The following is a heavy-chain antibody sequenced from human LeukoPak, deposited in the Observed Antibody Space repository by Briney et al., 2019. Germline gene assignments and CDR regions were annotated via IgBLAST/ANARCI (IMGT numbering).Heavy chain of an antibody. D-gene: IGHD3-22*01. CDR1: GFTFSSYG. V-gene: IGHV3-23*01. J-gene: IGHJ4*02. Sequence: GGTLRLSCAASGFTFSSYGTSWVRQAPGKGLEWVSAISGSGGSTYYADSVKGRFTISRDNSKNTLYLQMNSLRAEDTAVYYCAKDLGYYYDSSGYPIRGQGTLVTVSS. CDR2: ISGSGGST. CDR3: AKDLGYYYDSSGYPI.